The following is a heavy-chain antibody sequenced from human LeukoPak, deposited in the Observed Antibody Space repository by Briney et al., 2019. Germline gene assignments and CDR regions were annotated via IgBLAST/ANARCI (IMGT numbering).Heavy chain of an antibody. CDR1: GFAFDEYT. CDR2: IAWDASFT. J-gene: IGHJ4*02. Sequence: PGGSLRLSCAASGFAFDEYTMHWVRQAPGKGLECVSLIAWDASFTHYVDSVKGRFTISRDNSKKSLYLQMNSLKVEDTALYYCVREKGDDKSLALDYWGQGTLVTVSS. D-gene: IGHD3-9*01. V-gene: IGHV3-43*01. CDR3: VREKGDDKSLALDY.